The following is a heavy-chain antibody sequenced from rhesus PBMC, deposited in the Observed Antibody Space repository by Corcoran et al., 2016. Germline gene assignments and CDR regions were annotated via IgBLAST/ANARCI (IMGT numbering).Heavy chain of an antibody. D-gene: IGHD4-29*01. CDR1: GFSFSDYY. CDR2: ISDTGGTT. V-gene: IGHV3S18*01. Sequence: EVQLVESGGGLAKPGGSLRLSCAASGFSFSDYYMYWVRQAPGKGLEWSAGISDTGGTTNYADSVKGRLTIARENAKNTLYLQMDSLRAEDTAVYYCARMYGSRLYYFDYWGQGVLVTVSS. J-gene: IGHJ4*01. CDR3: ARMYGSRLYYFDY.